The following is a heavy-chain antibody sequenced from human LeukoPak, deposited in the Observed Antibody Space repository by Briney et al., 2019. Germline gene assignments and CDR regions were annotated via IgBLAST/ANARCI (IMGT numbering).Heavy chain of an antibody. CDR2: VFYSGTT. CDR3: ARLDSGDYFFDY. Sequence: SETLSLTCTVSGVSISSGSYYWGWIRQPPGKGLEWLGTVFYSGTTYYNPSLKSRVTISVDTSKNQFSLGLSSVTAADTAVYYCARLDSGDYFFDYWGQGTLVTVSS. D-gene: IGHD4-17*01. J-gene: IGHJ4*02. V-gene: IGHV4-39*01. CDR1: GVSISSGSYY.